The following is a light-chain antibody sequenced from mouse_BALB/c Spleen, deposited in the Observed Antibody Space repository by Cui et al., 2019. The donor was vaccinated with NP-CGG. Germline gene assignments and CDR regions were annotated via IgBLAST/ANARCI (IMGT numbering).Light chain of an antibody. Sequence: VVTLESALTTSPGETVTLTCRSSTGAVTTSNYANWVQEKPDHLFTGLIGGTNNRAPGVPARFSGSLIGDKAALTITGAQTEDEAIYFCALWYSNHWVFGGGTKLTVL. V-gene: IGLV1*01. CDR1: TGAVTTSNY. J-gene: IGLJ1*01. CDR3: ALWYSNHWV. CDR2: GTN.